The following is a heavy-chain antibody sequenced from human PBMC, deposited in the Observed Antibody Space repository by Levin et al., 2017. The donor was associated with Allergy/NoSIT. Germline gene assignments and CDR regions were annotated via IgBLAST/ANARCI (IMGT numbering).Heavy chain of an antibody. D-gene: IGHD1-26*01. CDR1: GFTMSLND. CDR3: ARDGIFYGMDV. CDR2: LQSGGTT. V-gene: IGHV3-53*01. Sequence: LSLTCAVSGFTMSLNDLTWVRQAPGKGLEWVSVLQSGGTTYYADSVQGRFTISRDNAKNTLYLEMRGLRAEDTAVYYCARDGIFYGMDVWGQGTTVIVSS. J-gene: IGHJ6*02.